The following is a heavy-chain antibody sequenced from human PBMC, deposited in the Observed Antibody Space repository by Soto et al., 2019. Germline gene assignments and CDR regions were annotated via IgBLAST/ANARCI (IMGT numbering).Heavy chain of an antibody. Sequence: VESLNSSCQGCGYSFTSYSITWALQMPGKGLEWMGRIDPSDSYTNYSPSFQGHVTISADKSISTAYLQWSSLKASDTAMYYCARSSGWYFVDAFDIWGQGTMVTVSS. D-gene: IGHD6-19*01. CDR2: IDPSDSYT. V-gene: IGHV5-10-1*01. CDR1: GYSFTSYS. CDR3: ARSSGWYFVDAFDI. J-gene: IGHJ3*02.